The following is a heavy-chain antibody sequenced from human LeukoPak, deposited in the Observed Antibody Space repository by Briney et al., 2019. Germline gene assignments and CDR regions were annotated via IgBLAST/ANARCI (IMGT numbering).Heavy chain of an antibody. CDR2: IKQDGSET. V-gene: IGHV3-7*01. CDR3: ARDSTPGRHEYSNL. J-gene: IGHJ5*02. D-gene: IGHD4-11*01. CDR1: GFTFSNYW. Sequence: PGGSLRLSCAVSGFTFSNYWMTWVRQAPGKGLEWVANIKQDGSETYHVASVRGRFTISRDNAKNSLYLQMNSLRAEDTAVYYCARDSTPGRHEYSNLWGQGTLVTVSS.